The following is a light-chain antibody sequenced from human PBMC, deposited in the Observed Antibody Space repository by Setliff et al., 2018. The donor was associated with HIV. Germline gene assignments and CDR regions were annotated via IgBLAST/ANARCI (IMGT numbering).Light chain of an antibody. CDR3: YSYTSSSTLL. CDR1: SSDVGAYNF. Sequence: QSALTQPASVSGSPGQSITISCTGASSDVGAYNFVSWYQQHPGKAPKLIIYEVTNRPSGVSNRFSGSKSGNTASLTSSGRQAEDEADYYCYSYTSSSTLLFGTGTKVTVL. J-gene: IGLJ1*01. V-gene: IGLV2-14*01. CDR2: EVT.